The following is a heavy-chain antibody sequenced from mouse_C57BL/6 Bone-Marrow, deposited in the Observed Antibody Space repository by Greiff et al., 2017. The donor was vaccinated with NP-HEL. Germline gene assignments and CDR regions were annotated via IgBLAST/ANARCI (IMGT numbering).Heavy chain of an antibody. D-gene: IGHD1-1*01. Sequence: EVKVEESGGGLVQPGGSMKLSCAASGFTFSDAWMDWVRQSPEKGLEWVAEIRNKANNHATYYAESVKGRFTISIGDSKISVYLQMHSLRAEDTGIYYCTSITTVVDGYWGQGTTLTVSS. J-gene: IGHJ2*01. CDR3: TSITTVVDGY. CDR2: IRNKANNHAT. V-gene: IGHV6-6*01. CDR1: GFTFSDAW.